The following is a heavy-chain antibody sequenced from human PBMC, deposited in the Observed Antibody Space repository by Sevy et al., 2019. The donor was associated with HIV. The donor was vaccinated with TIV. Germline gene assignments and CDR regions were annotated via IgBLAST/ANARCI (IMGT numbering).Heavy chain of an antibody. D-gene: IGHD1-1*01. J-gene: IGHJ1*01. CDR3: ALERLSSDVTEYFQN. CDR1: GFTFSRYS. V-gene: IGHV3-30*04. CDR2: ISFDASNK. Sequence: GGSLRLSCAASGFTFSRYSMHWVRQAPGKGLEWVATISFDASNKHYADSVKGRFTISRDNFQNSLFLQMNSLRPEDAAVYYCALERLSSDVTEYFQNWGQGTLVTVSS.